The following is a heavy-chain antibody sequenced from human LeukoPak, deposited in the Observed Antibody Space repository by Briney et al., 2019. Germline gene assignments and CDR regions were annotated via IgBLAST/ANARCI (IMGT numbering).Heavy chain of an antibody. CDR3: ARQEDCSSTSCYGHDAFDI. CDR1: GGSISSSSYY. Sequence: PSETLSLTCTVSGGSISSSSYYWGWIRQPPGKGLEWIGSIYYSGSTYYNPSLKSRVTISVDTSKNQFSLKLSSVTAADTAVYYCARQEDCSSTSCYGHDAFDIWGQGTMVTVSS. J-gene: IGHJ3*02. CDR2: IYYSGST. V-gene: IGHV4-39*01. D-gene: IGHD2-2*01.